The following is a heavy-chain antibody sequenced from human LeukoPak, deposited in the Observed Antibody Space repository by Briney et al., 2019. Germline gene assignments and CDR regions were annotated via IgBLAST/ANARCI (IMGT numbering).Heavy chain of an antibody. Sequence: PSETLSLTCTVSGGSISSSSYYWGWIRQPPGKGLEWIGSIYYSGSTYYNPSLKSRVTISVDTSKNQFSLKLSSVTAADTAVYYCARLRAVRGVIGYWGQGTLVTVSP. D-gene: IGHD3-10*01. J-gene: IGHJ4*02. CDR3: ARLRAVRGVIGY. V-gene: IGHV4-39*01. CDR1: GGSISSSSYY. CDR2: IYYSGST.